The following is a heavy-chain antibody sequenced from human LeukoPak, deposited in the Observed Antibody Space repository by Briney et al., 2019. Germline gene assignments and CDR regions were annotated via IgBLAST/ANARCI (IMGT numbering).Heavy chain of an antibody. D-gene: IGHD3-22*01. CDR3: ARAQAAEYYYDSSGYYDY. CDR2: IYSGGST. CDR1: GFTFSSNY. V-gene: IGHV3-53*01. J-gene: IGHJ4*02. Sequence: GGSLRLSCAASGFTFSSNYMSWVRQAPGKGLEWVSVIYSGGSTYYADSVKGRFTISRDNSKNTLYLQMNSLRAEDTAVYYCARAQAAEYYYDSSGYYDYWGQGTLVTVSS.